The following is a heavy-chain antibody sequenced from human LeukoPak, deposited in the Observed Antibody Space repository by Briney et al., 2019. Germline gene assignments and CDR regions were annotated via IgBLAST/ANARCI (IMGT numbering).Heavy chain of an antibody. CDR2: IYYSGNT. V-gene: IGHV4-30-4*01. CDR3: ARDQNKYDSNGYYYYQYGMDV. D-gene: IGHD3-22*01. J-gene: IGHJ6*02. Sequence: PSQTLSLTCTVSGGSISSGDYYWTWIRQPPGKGLEWIGYIYYSGNTHYNPSLKSRVSISVDTAKNQFSLNLSSVTAADTAVYYCARDQNKYDSNGYYYYQYGMDVWGQGTTVTVSS. CDR1: GGSISSGDYY.